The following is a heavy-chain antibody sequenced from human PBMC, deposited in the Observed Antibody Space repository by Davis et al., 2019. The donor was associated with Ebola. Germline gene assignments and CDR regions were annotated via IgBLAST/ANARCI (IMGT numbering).Heavy chain of an antibody. CDR1: GDSVSGSSGA. CDR2: TYYTSKWFN. Sequence: PSETLSLTCAISGDSVSGSSGAWNWIRQSPSRGLEWLGRTYYTSKWFNHYAESVKSRITISPDTSKNQFSLHLNSVTPEDTAVYFCARGWLRTKFDYWGQGTLVTVSS. V-gene: IGHV6-1*01. D-gene: IGHD1-1*01. J-gene: IGHJ4*02. CDR3: ARGWLRTKFDY.